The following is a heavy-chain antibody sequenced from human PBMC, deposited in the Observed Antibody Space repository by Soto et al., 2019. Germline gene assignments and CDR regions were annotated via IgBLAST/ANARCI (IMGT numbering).Heavy chain of an antibody. Sequence: QMHLQESGSGLVKPSQTLSLTCAVSGGSLSSSAYSWSWIRQPPGKGLEWIGFIYQSGSTYYNPSLKSRVTMSLDRPKNQFSLKLSSVTAPDTAVYYCARELLFYDSDGFSWDDAFDIWGQGTMVTVSS. J-gene: IGHJ3*02. CDR1: GGSLSSSAYS. CDR2: IYQSGST. D-gene: IGHD3-22*01. V-gene: IGHV4-30-2*01. CDR3: ARELLFYDSDGFSWDDAFDI.